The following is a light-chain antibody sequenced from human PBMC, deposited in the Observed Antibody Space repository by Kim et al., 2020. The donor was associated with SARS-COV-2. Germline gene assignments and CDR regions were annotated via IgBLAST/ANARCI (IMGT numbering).Light chain of an antibody. CDR2: YDS. CDR1: YMGGKS. J-gene: IGLJ3*02. Sequence: APGKTARMTCGGNYMGGKSVHWYQQKPGQAPVLVIYYDSDRPSGIPERFSGSNSGNRATLSISRVEAGDEADYYCQVWDNTGDHPVFGGGTKLTVL. V-gene: IGLV3-21*04. CDR3: QVWDNTGDHPV.